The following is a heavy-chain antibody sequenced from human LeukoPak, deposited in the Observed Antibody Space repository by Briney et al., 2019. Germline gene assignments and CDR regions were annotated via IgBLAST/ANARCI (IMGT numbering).Heavy chain of an antibody. CDR3: ARGDYPRPFDF. Sequence: PSETLSLTCTVSGGSISSSSYYWGWIRQPPGKGLEWIGSIYHSGSTYYNPSLKSRVTISVDTSKNQFSLKLSSVTAADTAVYYCARGDYPRPFDFWGQGTLVTVSS. D-gene: IGHD2-21*01. J-gene: IGHJ4*02. CDR1: GGSISSSSYY. V-gene: IGHV4-39*07. CDR2: IYHSGST.